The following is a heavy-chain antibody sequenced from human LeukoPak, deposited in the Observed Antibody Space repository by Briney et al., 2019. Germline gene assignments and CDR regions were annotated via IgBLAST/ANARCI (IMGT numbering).Heavy chain of an antibody. CDR2: ISGSGGGT. J-gene: IGHJ4*02. Sequence: PGGSLRLSCAASGFTFSSYAMNWVRQAPGKGLEWVSVISGSGGGTYYADSVKGRFTISRDNSKNTLSLQMHSLRAEDTAVYYCAKDRDFLQYSSGWYIFDYWGQGTLVTVSS. D-gene: IGHD6-19*01. CDR1: GFTFSSYA. CDR3: AKDRDFLQYSSGWYIFDY. V-gene: IGHV3-23*01.